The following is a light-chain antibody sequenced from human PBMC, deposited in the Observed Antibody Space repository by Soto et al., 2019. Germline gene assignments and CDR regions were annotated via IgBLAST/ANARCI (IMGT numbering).Light chain of an antibody. CDR2: DAS. CDR3: QQYNSYNLA. Sequence: DIEMTQSPSTLSASVGDRATITCRASQSVSSCLAWYQQKPGNAPKLLIYDASSWESGVPSRFSGSGSGTEFTLSISTPQPCDFETYYCQQYNSYNLAFGGGTKVEIK. CDR1: QSVSSC. J-gene: IGKJ4*01. V-gene: IGKV1-5*01.